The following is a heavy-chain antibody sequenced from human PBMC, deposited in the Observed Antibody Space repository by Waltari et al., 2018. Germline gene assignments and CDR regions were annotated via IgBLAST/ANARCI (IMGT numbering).Heavy chain of an antibody. CDR1: GFTFSGYG. Sequence: QVQLVESGGGVVQPGGSLRLSCAASGFTFSGYGMHWVRQAPGKGLEWAAFIRNDGSTKYHVDSVKGRFTISRDNSNNTLYLQMNSLRAEDTAIYYCAKTYGSSWYMDVWGKGTTDTVS. J-gene: IGHJ6*03. V-gene: IGHV3-30*02. CDR3: AKTYGSSWYMDV. D-gene: IGHD6-13*01. CDR2: IRNDGSTK.